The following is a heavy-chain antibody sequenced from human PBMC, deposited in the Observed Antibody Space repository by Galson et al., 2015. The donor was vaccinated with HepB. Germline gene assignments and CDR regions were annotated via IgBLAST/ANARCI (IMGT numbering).Heavy chain of an antibody. Sequence: SVKVSCKASGYTFTSYDINWVRQATGQGLEWMGWMNPNSGNTGYAQKFQGRVTITADESTSTAYMELSSVTAADTAVYYCAVSEDTAMGWPYFDYWGQGTLVTVSS. J-gene: IGHJ4*02. CDR1: GYTFTSYD. CDR2: MNPNSGNT. V-gene: IGHV1-8*01. CDR3: AVSEDTAMGWPYFDY. D-gene: IGHD5-18*01.